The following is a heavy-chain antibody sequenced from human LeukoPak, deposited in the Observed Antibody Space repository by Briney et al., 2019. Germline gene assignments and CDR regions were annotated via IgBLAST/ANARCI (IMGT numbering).Heavy chain of an antibody. Sequence: KTSETLSLTCTVSGYSISSGYYWGWIRQPPGKGLEWIGSIYHSGSTYYNPSLKSRVTISVDTSKNQFSLKLSSVTAADTAVYYCARGSPYGSGSYYEENWFDPWGQGTLVTVSS. J-gene: IGHJ5*02. V-gene: IGHV4-38-2*02. D-gene: IGHD3-10*01. CDR1: GYSISSGYY. CDR2: IYHSGST. CDR3: ARGSPYGSGSYYEENWFDP.